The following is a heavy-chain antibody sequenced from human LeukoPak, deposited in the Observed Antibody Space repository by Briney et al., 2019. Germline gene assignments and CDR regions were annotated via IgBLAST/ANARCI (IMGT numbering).Heavy chain of an antibody. D-gene: IGHD2-2*01. V-gene: IGHV3-21*01. Sequence: GSLGLSCAASGFTFSSYSMKWVRQAPGKGLEWVSSISSGSSYIYYADSVKGRFTIFRDNAKNSLYLQMNSLRAEDTAVYYCARNPSYCSSTGCYLFDYWGQGTLVTVSS. CDR3: ARNPSYCSSTGCYLFDY. CDR1: GFTFSSYS. CDR2: ISSGSSYI. J-gene: IGHJ4*02.